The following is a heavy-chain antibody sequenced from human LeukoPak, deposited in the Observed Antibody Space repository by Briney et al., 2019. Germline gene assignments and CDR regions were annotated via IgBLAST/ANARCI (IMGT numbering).Heavy chain of an antibody. CDR3: ATLRYCSSTSCLKVIDY. D-gene: IGHD2-2*01. V-gene: IGHV1-69*01. CDR2: IIPIFGTA. J-gene: IGHJ4*02. Sequence: SVKVSCKTSGGTFSSYAISWVRQAPGQGLEWMGGIIPIFGTANYAQKFQGRVTITADESTSTAYMELSSLRSEDTAVYYCATLRYCSSTSCLKVIDYWGQGTLVTVSS. CDR1: GGTFSSYA.